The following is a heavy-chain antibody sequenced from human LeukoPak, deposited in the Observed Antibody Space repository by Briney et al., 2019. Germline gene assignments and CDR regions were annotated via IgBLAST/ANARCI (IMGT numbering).Heavy chain of an antibody. Sequence: GGSLRLSCAASGFTFSSYAMHWVRQAPGKGLEWVAVISYDGSNKYYADSVKGRFTISRDNSKNTLYLQMNSLRAEDTAVYYCARDNAMVRGYDYWGQGTLVTVSS. CDR1: GFTFSSYA. J-gene: IGHJ4*02. CDR2: ISYDGSNK. D-gene: IGHD3-10*01. V-gene: IGHV3-30*01. CDR3: ARDNAMVRGYDY.